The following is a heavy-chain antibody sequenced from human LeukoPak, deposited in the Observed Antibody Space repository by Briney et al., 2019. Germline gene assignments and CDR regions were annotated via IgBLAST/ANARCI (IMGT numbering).Heavy chain of an antibody. CDR1: GFSFSGHW. J-gene: IGHJ4*02. Sequence: GGSLRLSCTASGFSFSGHWMHWARQLPGKGLVWVSRISPTGSTTSYADSVKGRFTVSRDNAKNTLYLQVNNLRAEDTAVYYCARGPNSNWSGLDFWGRGTLLTVSS. CDR3: ARGPNSNWSGLDF. D-gene: IGHD6-6*01. V-gene: IGHV3-74*01. CDR2: ISPTGSTT.